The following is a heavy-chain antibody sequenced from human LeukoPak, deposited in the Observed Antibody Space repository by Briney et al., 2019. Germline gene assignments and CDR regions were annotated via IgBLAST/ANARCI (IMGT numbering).Heavy chain of an antibody. Sequence: GGSLRLSCAASGFTFDDYAMHWVRQAPGKGLEWVSLISWDGGRTYYADSVEGRFTISRDNSKNSLYLQMSGLRAEDTALYYCAKDKFDGSGSYYFDYWGQGTLVTVSS. CDR3: AKDKFDGSGSYYFDY. CDR2: ISWDGGRT. CDR1: GFTFDDYA. J-gene: IGHJ4*02. D-gene: IGHD3-10*01. V-gene: IGHV3-43D*03.